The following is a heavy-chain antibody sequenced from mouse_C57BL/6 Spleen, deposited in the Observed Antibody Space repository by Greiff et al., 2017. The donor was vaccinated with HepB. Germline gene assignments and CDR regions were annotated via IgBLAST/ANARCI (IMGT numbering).Heavy chain of an antibody. CDR2: IYPGSGNT. J-gene: IGHJ3*01. CDR1: GYSFTSYY. V-gene: IGHV1-66*01. CDR3: ARWDSSGSFAY. Sequence: VKLQESGPELVKPGASVKISCKASGYSFTSYYIHWVKQRPGQGLEWIGWIYPGSGNTKYNEKFKGKATLTADTSSSTAYMQLSSLTSEDSAVYYCARWDSSGSFAYWGQGTLVTVSA. D-gene: IGHD3-2*02.